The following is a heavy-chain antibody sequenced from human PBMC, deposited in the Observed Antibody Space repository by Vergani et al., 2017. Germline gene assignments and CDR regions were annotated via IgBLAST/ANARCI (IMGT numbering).Heavy chain of an antibody. CDR2: ISSSSSYI. D-gene: IGHD4-11*01. Sequence: EVQLVESGGGLVKPGGSLRLSCAASGFTFSSYSMNWVRQAPGKGLEWVSSISSSSSYIYYADSVKGRFTISRDNAKNSLYLQMNSLRAEDTAVYYCAGDGGTDDYSTRLGMDVWGQGTTVTVSS. J-gene: IGHJ6*02. CDR3: AGDGGTDDYSTRLGMDV. V-gene: IGHV3-21*01. CDR1: GFTFSSYS.